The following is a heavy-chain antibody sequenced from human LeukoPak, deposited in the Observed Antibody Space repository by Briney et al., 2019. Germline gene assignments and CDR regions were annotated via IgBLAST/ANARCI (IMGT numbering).Heavy chain of an antibody. CDR2: IIGGAGST. J-gene: IGHJ4*02. V-gene: IGHV3-23*01. CDR1: VFTLSSYG. Sequence: GGSLRLSCAASVFTLSSYGMSWVRQATGKGLEWVSGIIGGAGSTYYADSVKGRFTSSGDNSKNTLFLQMNSLRAEDTAVYYCAHGAMYQLDYWGQGTLVTVSS. CDR3: AHGAMYQLDY. D-gene: IGHD2-2*01.